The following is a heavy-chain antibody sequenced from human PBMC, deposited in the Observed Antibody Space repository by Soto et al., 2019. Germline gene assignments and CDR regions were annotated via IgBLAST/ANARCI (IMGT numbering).Heavy chain of an antibody. CDR1: GFSFTTYGVG. Sequence: QITLKESGPTLVKPTQTLTLTCTFSGFSFTTYGVGVGWIRQAPGKAPEWLALLYWDDQKTFRSSLESRLTITKETSKAQVVPTITSMAPGDTATYYCPMKGQYLDSTACGRDCYMDVWGKGKAVTVPS. J-gene: IGHJ6*04. V-gene: IGHV2-5*02. CDR2: LYWDDQK. CDR3: PMKGQYLDSTACGRDCYMDV. D-gene: IGHD2-2*01.